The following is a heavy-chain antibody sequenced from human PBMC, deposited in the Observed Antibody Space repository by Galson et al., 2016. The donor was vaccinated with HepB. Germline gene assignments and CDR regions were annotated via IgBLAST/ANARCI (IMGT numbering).Heavy chain of an antibody. CDR3: TGTPGLYYYYSGLDV. D-gene: IGHD1-1*01. CDR2: IKQDESEE. Sequence: SLRLSCAASGFTFSSYWVNWVRQAPGKGLEWVANIKQDESEENYVDSVKGRFTISRDNAKKSVYLQMNRLRVEDTAVYYCTGTPGLYYYYSGLDVWGQGTTVTVSS. V-gene: IGHV3-7*03. CDR1: GFTFSSYW. J-gene: IGHJ6*02.